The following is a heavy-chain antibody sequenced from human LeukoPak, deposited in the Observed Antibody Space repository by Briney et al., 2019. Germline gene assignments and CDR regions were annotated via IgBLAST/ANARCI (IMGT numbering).Heavy chain of an antibody. CDR2: ISGRGDST. CDR3: AKDLGCGGGTCYDTRLD. D-gene: IGHD2-15*01. CDR1: GFTFSSNA. Sequence: GGSLRLSCAASGFTFSSNAMSWVRQAPGKGLEWVSAISGRGDSTFYADSIKGRFTISRDNSKNTLYLQMNSLRAEDTAVYYCAKDLGCGGGTCYDTRLDWGQGALVTVSS. J-gene: IGHJ4*02. V-gene: IGHV3-23*01.